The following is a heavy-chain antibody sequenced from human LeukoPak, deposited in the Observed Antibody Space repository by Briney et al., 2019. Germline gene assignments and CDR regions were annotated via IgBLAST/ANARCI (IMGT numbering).Heavy chain of an antibody. V-gene: IGHV1-69*05. Sequence: ASVKVSCKASGGTFSSYAISWVRQAPGQGLEWMGGIIPIFGTANYAQKFQGRVTMTRDTSISTAYMELSRLRSDDTAVYYCGRDFRDSLDYWGQGTLVTVSS. J-gene: IGHJ4*02. CDR2: IIPIFGTA. CDR1: GGTFSSYA. CDR3: GRDFRDSLDY.